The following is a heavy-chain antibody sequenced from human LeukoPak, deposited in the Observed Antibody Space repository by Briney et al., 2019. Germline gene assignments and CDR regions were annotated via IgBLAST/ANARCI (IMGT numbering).Heavy chain of an antibody. CDR3: AKDRVVVPAAFDY. J-gene: IGHJ4*02. D-gene: IGHD2-2*01. CDR2: ISGSGGST. Sequence: GGSLRLSFAASGFTFSSYAMSWVRQAPGKGLEWVSAISGSGGSTYYADSVKGRFTISRDNSKNTLYLQMNSLRAEDTAVYYCAKDRVVVPAAFDYWGQGTLVTVSS. V-gene: IGHV3-23*01. CDR1: GFTFSSYA.